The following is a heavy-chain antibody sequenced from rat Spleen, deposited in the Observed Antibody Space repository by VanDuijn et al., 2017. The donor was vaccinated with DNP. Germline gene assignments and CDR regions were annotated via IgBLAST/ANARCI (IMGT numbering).Heavy chain of an antibody. V-gene: IGHV5-22*01. D-gene: IGHD1-4*01. CDR2: SSYDGGST. Sequence: EVQLVESGGGVVQPGRSLKLSCAASGFIFSDYYMAWVRQAPTKGLEWVAYSSYDGGSTYNGDSVKGRFTISRDNAKSTLYLQMNSLRSEDMATYYCTRHVLPLRVWDYWGQGVMVTVSS. J-gene: IGHJ2*01. CDR1: GFIFSDYY. CDR3: TRHVLPLRVWDY.